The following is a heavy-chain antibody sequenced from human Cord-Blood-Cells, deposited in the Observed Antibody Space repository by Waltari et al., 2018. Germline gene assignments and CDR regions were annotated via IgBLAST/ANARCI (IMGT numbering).Heavy chain of an antibody. D-gene: IGHD3-10*01. CDR2: INSDGSST. CDR3: ARDLYGSGSYNWFDP. J-gene: IGHJ5*02. V-gene: IGHV3-74*01. Sequence: EVQLVESGGGLVQPGGSLRLSCAASGFTFSSSWLPWVRQAPGKGLVWVSRINSDGSSTSYADSVKGRFTISRDNAKNTLYLQMNSLRAEDTAVYYCARDLYGSGSYNWFDPWGQGTLVTVSS. CDR1: GFTFSSSW.